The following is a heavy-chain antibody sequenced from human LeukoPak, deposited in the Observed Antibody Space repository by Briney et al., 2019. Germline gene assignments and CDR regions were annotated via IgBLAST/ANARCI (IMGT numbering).Heavy chain of an antibody. CDR2: IYHTGST. V-gene: IGHV4-59*02. D-gene: IGHD3-22*01. CDR1: GGSVSDYY. CDR3: ARDAPRYDSSGYFDY. Sequence: PSETLSLTCTISGGSVSDYYWSWIRQSPGKGLEWIGYIYHTGSTSYSPSLKSRVTISADTSQNQFSLKLSSVTAADTAVYYCARDAPRYDSSGYFDYWGQGTLVTVSS. J-gene: IGHJ4*02.